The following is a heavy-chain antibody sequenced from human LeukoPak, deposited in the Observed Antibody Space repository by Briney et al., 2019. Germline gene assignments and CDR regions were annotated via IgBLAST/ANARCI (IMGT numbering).Heavy chain of an antibody. V-gene: IGHV1-18*01. D-gene: IGHD3-3*01. CDR1: GYIFSNYG. J-gene: IGHJ3*02. Sequence: GASVKVSCKACGYIFSNYGISGLRQAAGQGLECVGWIRGDNGNTNYAQKLQGRVTMTTDTSTSTAYMELRRLRSDDTAVYYCVFTESDAFDIWGQGTMVTVSS. CDR3: VFTESDAFDI. CDR2: IRGDNGNT.